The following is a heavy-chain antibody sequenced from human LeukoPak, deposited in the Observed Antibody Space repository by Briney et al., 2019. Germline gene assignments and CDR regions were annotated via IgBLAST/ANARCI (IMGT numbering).Heavy chain of an antibody. J-gene: IGHJ6*03. CDR1: GFTFGDYA. Sequence: PGRSLRLSCTASGFTFGDYAMSWVRQAPGKGLEWVGFIRSKTYGGTTEYAASVKGRFTISRDDSKSIAYLQMNSLKTEDTAVYYCTRGVGPTKRYPYYYMDVWGKGTTVTISS. CDR3: TRGVGPTKRYPYYYMDV. D-gene: IGHD1-26*01. V-gene: IGHV3-49*04. CDR2: IRSKTYGGTT.